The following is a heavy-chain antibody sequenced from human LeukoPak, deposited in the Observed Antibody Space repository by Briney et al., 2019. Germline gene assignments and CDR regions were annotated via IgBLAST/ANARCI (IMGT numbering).Heavy chain of an antibody. D-gene: IGHD3-22*01. J-gene: IGHJ4*02. V-gene: IGHV5-10-1*01. CDR3: ARHYYNDNTLLDF. CDR2: IHPSDSDT. Sequence: GESLKISCKGSGYSFTTYWISWVRQMPGEGSEWMGRIHPSDSDTNYSPSFQGHVTFSTVKSISTAYLQWTSLKASDTAIYFCARHYYNDNTLLDFWGQGTLVTVSS. CDR1: GYSFTTYW.